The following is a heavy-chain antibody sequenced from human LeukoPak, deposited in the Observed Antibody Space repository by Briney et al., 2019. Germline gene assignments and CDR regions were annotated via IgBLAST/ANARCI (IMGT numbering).Heavy chain of an antibody. V-gene: IGHV3-64*01. Sequence: PGGSLRLSCAASGFTFSSYAMHWVRQAPGKGLEYVSAISSNGGSTYYANSVKGRFTISRDNSKNTLYLQMGSLRAEDMAVYYCARTRSWLLPYFDYWGQGTLVTVSS. CDR3: ARTRSWLLPYFDY. J-gene: IGHJ4*02. D-gene: IGHD3-22*01. CDR1: GFTFSSYA. CDR2: ISSNGGST.